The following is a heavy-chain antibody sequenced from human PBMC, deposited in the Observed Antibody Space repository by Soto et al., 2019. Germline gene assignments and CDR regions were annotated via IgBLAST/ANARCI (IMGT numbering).Heavy chain of an antibody. D-gene: IGHD3-3*01. J-gene: IGHJ5*02. CDR1: GFTFSSYD. CDR2: IGTAGDT. CDR3: ARASLAWSLDP. V-gene: IGHV3-13*04. Sequence: EVQLAESGGGLVQPGGSLRLSCAASGFTFSSYDMHWVRQATGKSLEWVSAIGTAGDTYYPGSVKGRFTISRENAKNSLYLQMNSLRAGDTAVYYCARASLAWSLDPWGQGTLVTVSS.